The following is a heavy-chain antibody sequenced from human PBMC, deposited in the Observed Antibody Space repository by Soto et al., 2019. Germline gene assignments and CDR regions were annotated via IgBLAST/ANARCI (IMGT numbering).Heavy chain of an antibody. CDR3: AKASRSGPSCFRLDS. D-gene: IGHD2-15*01. V-gene: IGHV3-23*01. J-gene: IGHJ4*02. CDR2: ISGSGDNT. Sequence: GGSLRLSCAASGFTFSAYAMSWVRQAPGKGLEWVSVISGSGDNTYYADSVKGRLTISRDNSKNTRYLQINSLRVEDTATYYCAKASRSGPSCFRLDSWGEGTLVTVSS. CDR1: GFTFSAYA.